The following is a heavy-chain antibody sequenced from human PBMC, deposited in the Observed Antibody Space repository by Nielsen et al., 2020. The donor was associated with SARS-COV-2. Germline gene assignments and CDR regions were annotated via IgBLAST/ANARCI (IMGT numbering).Heavy chain of an antibody. Sequence: GESLKISCAASEFTFSNYVMNWVRQSPGKGLEWVPAISASGGDTYFADSVKGRFTISRDNSKNTLYLQMNSLRAEDTAVYYCAKDRSAYFDTRGRYYFDYWGQGTQVTVSS. CDR2: ISASGGDT. D-gene: IGHD3-22*01. V-gene: IGHV3-23*01. CDR3: AKDRSAYFDTRGRYYFDY. CDR1: EFTFSNYV. J-gene: IGHJ4*02.